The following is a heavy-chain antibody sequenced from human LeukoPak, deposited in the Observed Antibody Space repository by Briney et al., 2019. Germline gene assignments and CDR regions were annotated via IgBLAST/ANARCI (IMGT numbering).Heavy chain of an antibody. CDR1: GYTFTSYY. J-gene: IGHJ4*02. Sequence: GASVKVSCRASGYTFTSYYMHWVRQAPGQGLEWMGWISAYNGNTNYAQKLQGRVTMTTDTSTSTAYMELRSLRSDDTAVYYCARDAGIYSSSWYFVDNRGEYYFDYWGQGTLVTVCS. V-gene: IGHV1-18*04. CDR2: ISAYNGNT. CDR3: ARDAGIYSSSWYFVDNRGEYYFDY. D-gene: IGHD6-13*01.